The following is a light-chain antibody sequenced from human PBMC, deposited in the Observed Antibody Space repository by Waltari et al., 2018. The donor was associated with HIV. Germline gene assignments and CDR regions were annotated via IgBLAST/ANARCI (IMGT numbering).Light chain of an antibody. CDR2: GAS. Sequence: EIVLTQSPGTLSSSPGERATLSCRASQSVSSSYLAWYQQKPGQAPRLLIYGASSRATGIPDRFSGSESGTDLTLTISRLEPEDFAVYYCQQYGSSPWTFGQGTKVEIK. CDR3: QQYGSSPWT. V-gene: IGKV3-20*01. CDR1: QSVSSSY. J-gene: IGKJ1*01.